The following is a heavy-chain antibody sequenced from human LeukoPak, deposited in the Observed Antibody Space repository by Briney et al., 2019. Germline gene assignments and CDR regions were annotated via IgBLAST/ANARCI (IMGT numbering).Heavy chain of an antibody. V-gene: IGHV5-51*01. Sequence: GESLKISCKGSGYSFTSYWIGWVRQMPGKGLEYMAIIYPDDSDTRYSPSFQGQVTISADKSISTAYLQWSSLKASDTAMYYCVGRQYCSGGSCFSGSYDYWGQGTLVTVSS. J-gene: IGHJ4*02. CDR1: GYSFTSYW. CDR2: IYPDDSDT. CDR3: VGRQYCSGGSCFSGSYDY. D-gene: IGHD2-15*01.